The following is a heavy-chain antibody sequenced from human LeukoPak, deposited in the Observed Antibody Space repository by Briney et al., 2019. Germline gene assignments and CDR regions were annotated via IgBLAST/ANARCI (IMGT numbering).Heavy chain of an antibody. CDR3: AREADYYDSSGRSYYYYGMDV. CDR1: GGSFSGYY. Sequence: PSETLSLTCAVYGGSFSGYYWSWIRQPPGKGLEWIGEINHSGSTNYNPSLKSRVTISVDTSKNQFSLKLSSVTAADTAVYYCAREADYYDSSGRSYYYYGMDVWGQGTTVTVSS. CDR2: INHSGST. V-gene: IGHV4-34*01. J-gene: IGHJ6*02. D-gene: IGHD3-22*01.